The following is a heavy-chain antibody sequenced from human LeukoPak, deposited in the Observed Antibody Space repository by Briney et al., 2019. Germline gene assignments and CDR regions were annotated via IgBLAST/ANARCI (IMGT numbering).Heavy chain of an antibody. Sequence: PGGSLRLSCAASGFTFSSYAMHWVRQAPGKGLEWVAVISYDGSNKYYADSVKGRFTISRDNSKNTLYLQMNSLRAEDTAVYYCARTLGYGSGSYWGYYFDYWGQGTLVTVSS. D-gene: IGHD3-10*01. J-gene: IGHJ4*02. CDR2: ISYDGSNK. CDR3: ARTLGYGSGSYWGYYFDY. V-gene: IGHV3-30*04. CDR1: GFTFSSYA.